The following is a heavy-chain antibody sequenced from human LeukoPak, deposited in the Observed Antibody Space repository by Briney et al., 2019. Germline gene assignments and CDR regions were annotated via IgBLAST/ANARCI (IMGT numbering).Heavy chain of an antibody. J-gene: IGHJ6*04. Sequence: SETLSLTCAVYGGSFSGHYWSWIRQPPGKGLEWIGEMDHSGSTNYNPSLKSRATISVDTSKNQFSLNLSSVTAADTAVYYCARGQGDAWSGYVLNVWGKGTTVTVSS. V-gene: IGHV4-34*01. D-gene: IGHD3-3*01. CDR3: ARGQGDAWSGYVLNV. CDR2: MDHSGST. CDR1: GGSFSGHY.